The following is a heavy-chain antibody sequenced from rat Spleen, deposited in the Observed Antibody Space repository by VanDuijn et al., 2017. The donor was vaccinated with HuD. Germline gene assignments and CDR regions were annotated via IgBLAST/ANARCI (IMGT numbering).Heavy chain of an antibody. CDR1: DYSITTNY. Sequence: EVQLQESGPGLVKPSQSLSLTCSVTDYSITTNYWGWIRKFPGNKMEWMGYISYSGSTSYNPSPQSRISITRDTSKNQFFLQVNSVXTXXXATXXXARXXXYXXXWGQGVXXTVSS. V-gene: IGHV3-1*01. CDR2: ISYSGST. J-gene: IGHJ2*01. CDR3: ARXXXYXXX. D-gene: IGHD1-2*01.